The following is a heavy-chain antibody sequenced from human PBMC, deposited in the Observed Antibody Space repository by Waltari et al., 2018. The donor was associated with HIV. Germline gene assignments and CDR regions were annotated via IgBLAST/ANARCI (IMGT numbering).Heavy chain of an antibody. CDR2: IYYSGST. V-gene: IGHV4-39*01. Sequence: QLQLQESGPGLVKPSETLSLTCTVSGGSISSSSYYWGWIRQPPGKGLEWIGSIYYSGSTYYNPSLKSRVTISVDTSKNQFSLKLSSVTAADTAVYYCARPGFGELFFDFDYWGQGTLVTVSS. D-gene: IGHD3-10*01. J-gene: IGHJ4*02. CDR3: ARPGFGELFFDFDY. CDR1: GGSISSSSYY.